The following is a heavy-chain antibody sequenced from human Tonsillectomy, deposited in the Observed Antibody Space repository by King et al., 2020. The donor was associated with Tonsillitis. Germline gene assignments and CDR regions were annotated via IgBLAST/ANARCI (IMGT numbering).Heavy chain of an antibody. V-gene: IGHV4-59*08. CDR3: AGRCGTAMVTHWYFDL. Sequence: QLQESGPGLVKPSETLSLICTVSGGSISGYYWSWIRQPPGKGLEWIGYISYIGSTNYNPSRKSRVTISVDTSKNQFSLKLGSVTAASTAGYYCAGRCGTAMVTHWYFDLWGRGTLVTVSS. D-gene: IGHD5-18*01. CDR1: GGSISGYY. CDR2: ISYIGST. J-gene: IGHJ2*01.